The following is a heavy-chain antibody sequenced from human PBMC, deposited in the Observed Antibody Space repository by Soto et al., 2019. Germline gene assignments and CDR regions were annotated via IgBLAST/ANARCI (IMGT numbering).Heavy chain of an antibody. J-gene: IGHJ4*01. V-gene: IGHV4-38-2*02. Sequence: SETLSLTCSVSGHSIRSGYYWGWVRQAPGKGLEWLGSVYHNGIMFPNPSFQSRVTISVDTSKNQFSLNLRSVTAADTAVYYCAALWFGELAFNYWGHGILVTVSS. CDR3: AALWFGELAFNY. CDR2: VYHNGIM. CDR1: GHSIRSGYY. D-gene: IGHD3-10*01.